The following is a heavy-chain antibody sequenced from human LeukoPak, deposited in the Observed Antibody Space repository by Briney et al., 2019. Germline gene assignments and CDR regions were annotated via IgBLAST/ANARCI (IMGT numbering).Heavy chain of an antibody. CDR1: VYTSRVYY. Sequence: GGSLRLSCAAPVYTSRVYYMCAGPQAPGKGLEWVSYISSGSSYTHYADSVKGRFTISRDNAKNSLYLQMNSLTAEDTAVYYCARERGVRDWGQGTLVTVSS. J-gene: IGHJ4*02. V-gene: IGHV3-11*05. CDR2: ISSGSSYT. CDR3: ARERGVRD. D-gene: IGHD3-10*01.